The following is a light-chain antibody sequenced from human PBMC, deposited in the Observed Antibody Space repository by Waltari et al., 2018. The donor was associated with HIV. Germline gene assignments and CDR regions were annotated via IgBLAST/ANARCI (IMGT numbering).Light chain of an antibody. CDR2: DVS. CDR1: SSDVGGYNY. J-gene: IGLJ2*01. V-gene: IGLV2-11*01. CDR3: CSYACSYRGV. Sequence: QSALTQPRSVSGSPGQSVTISCTGTSSDVGGYNYVSWYQQHPGKAPKLIIYDVSKLPSGGPDRFAGSKCGNAASLTISGRQAGDEADYNCCSYACSYRGVCGGGTKLTVL.